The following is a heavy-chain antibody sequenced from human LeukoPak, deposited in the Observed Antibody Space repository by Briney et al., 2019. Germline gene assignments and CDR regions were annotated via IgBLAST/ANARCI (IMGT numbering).Heavy chain of an antibody. CDR3: AREAAYAPYYFDY. Sequence: GSLRLSCAASGFTFSSYSMNWVRQAPGKGLEWIGSIYYSGNTYYNPSLKSRVTISLDTSKNQFSLKLSSVTAADTAVYYCAREAAYAPYYFDYWGRGTLVTVSS. J-gene: IGHJ4*02. CDR2: IYYSGNT. CDR1: GFTFSSYS. D-gene: IGHD2-21*01. V-gene: IGHV4-38-2*02.